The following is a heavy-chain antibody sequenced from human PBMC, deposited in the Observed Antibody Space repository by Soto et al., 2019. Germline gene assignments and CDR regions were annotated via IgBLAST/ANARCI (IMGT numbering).Heavy chain of an antibody. CDR2: VYSSGST. CDR3: ARTRTVAYYYGMDV. CDR1: GGSISSYY. D-gene: IGHD4-4*01. J-gene: IGHJ6*02. Sequence: SETLSLTCTVSGGSISSYYWGWIRQPPGKGLEWIGSVYSSGSTYYNPSLKSRVTISVDTSKNQFSLKLSSVTAADTAVYYCARTRTVAYYYGMDVWGQGTTVTVSS. V-gene: IGHV4-39*01.